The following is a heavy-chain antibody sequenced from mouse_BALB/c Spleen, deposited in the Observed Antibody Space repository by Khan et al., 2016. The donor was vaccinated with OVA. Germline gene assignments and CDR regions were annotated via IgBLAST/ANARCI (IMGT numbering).Heavy chain of an antibody. CDR1: GFSLTSYG. CDR3: ARNYDYDEGLAY. J-gene: IGHJ3*01. Sequence: VELVESGPGLVQPSQSLSITCTVSGFSLTSYGVHWVRQSPGKGLEWLGVIWSGGSTDYNAAFISRLSISKENSTGQVFFKMNSLQANDTAIYYCARNYDYDEGLAYWGQGTLVTVSA. CDR2: IWSGGST. D-gene: IGHD2-4*01. V-gene: IGHV2-2*02.